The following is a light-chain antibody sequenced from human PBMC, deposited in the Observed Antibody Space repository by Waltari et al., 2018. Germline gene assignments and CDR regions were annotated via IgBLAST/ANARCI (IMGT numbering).Light chain of an antibody. Sequence: IQMTQSPSTLSASVGDRVTITCRSSQIIKTWLAWYQQKPGKAPKVLIYQASTLETGVPSRFSCSGSGTEFTLTISSLQPDDFATYYCQQYISYSRTFGQGTKVEIK. CDR2: QAS. CDR1: QIIKTW. CDR3: QQYISYSRT. V-gene: IGKV1-5*03. J-gene: IGKJ1*01.